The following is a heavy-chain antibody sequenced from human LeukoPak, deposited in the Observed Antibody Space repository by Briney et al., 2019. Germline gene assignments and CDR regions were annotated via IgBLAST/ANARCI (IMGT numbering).Heavy chain of an antibody. V-gene: IGHV3-30*02. Sequence: GGSLRLPCVASGFTFSSYAMHWVRQAPGTGLEWVAVIRYDGSNQYQADSVKGRFAISRDNSKNTVHLQMISLRPEDTAVYYCARDRLPSEAYFYYMDVWGTGTTVTVSS. D-gene: IGHD5-12*01. CDR2: IRYDGSNQ. CDR1: GFTFSSYA. J-gene: IGHJ6*03. CDR3: ARDRLPSEAYFYYMDV.